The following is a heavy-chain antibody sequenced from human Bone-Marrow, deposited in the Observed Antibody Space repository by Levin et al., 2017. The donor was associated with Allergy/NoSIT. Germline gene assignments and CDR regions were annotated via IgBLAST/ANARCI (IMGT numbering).Heavy chain of an antibody. V-gene: IGHV3-33*01. CDR2: IWFDGSRG. Sequence: PGGSLRLSCAVSGFTFNSYGFHWVRQAPGKGLEWVAVIWFDGSRGYYADSVKGRFNISRDDSKNTLYLQMNSLRLEDSAVYHCARMERKTRLLYYMDVWGTGTTVIVSS. J-gene: IGHJ6*03. D-gene: IGHD3-16*01. CDR1: GFTFNSYG. CDR3: ARMERKTRLLYYMDV.